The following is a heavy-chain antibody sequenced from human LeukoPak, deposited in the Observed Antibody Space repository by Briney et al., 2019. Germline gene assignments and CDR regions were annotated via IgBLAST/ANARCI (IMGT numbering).Heavy chain of an antibody. CDR3: AKDFRRLWPLGPPEY. V-gene: IGHV3-30*18. D-gene: IGHD5-18*01. CDR2: ISYDGSNK. Sequence: GGSLRLSCAASGFTFSSYGMHWVRQAPGKGLEWVAVISYDGSNKYYADSVKGRFTISRDNSKNTLYLQMNSLRAEDTAVYYCAKDFRRLWPLGPPEYWGQGTLVTVSS. CDR1: GFTFSSYG. J-gene: IGHJ4*02.